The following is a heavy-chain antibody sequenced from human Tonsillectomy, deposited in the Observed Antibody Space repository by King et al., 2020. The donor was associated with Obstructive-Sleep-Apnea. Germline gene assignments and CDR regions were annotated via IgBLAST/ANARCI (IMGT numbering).Heavy chain of an antibody. D-gene: IGHD1-20*01. Sequence: QVQLVESGGGLVQPGRSLRLSFAASGFTFSSYAMHWVRQAPGKGLERWAVISYDGRNIYYVDSVKGRFPISRDNSKNTLYLQMNSLRAEDTAVYYCARPYNWNDQAPFDYWGQGTLVTVSS. CDR2: ISYDGRNI. CDR1: GFTFSSYA. CDR3: ARPYNWNDQAPFDY. J-gene: IGHJ4*02. V-gene: IGHV3-30*04.